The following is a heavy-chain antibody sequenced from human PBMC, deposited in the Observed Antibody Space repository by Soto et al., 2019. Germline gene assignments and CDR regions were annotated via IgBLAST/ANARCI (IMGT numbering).Heavy chain of an antibody. J-gene: IGHJ3*02. Sequence: SQTLSLTCTVSGVSLSSYYWSWIRQPPGKGLEWIGYIYYSGINNYNPSHKSRVTISVDTAKNQFSLKLSSVTAADTAVYFCSSNGRDGISDAFDIWGQGTMVTVSS. CDR2: IYYSGIN. D-gene: IGHD2-8*01. CDR1: GVSLSSYY. V-gene: IGHV4-59*01. CDR3: SSNGRDGISDAFDI.